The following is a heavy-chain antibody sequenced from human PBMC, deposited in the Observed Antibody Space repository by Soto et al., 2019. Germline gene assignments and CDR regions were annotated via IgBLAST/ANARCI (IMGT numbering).Heavy chain of an antibody. J-gene: IGHJ4*02. CDR2: IYHSGST. D-gene: IGHD3-22*01. CDR3: ARVYYDSSGYYYDY. V-gene: IGHV4-30-2*01. Sequence: KTSETLSLTCAVSGGSISSGGYSWSWIRQPPGKGLEWIGYIYHSGSTYYNPSLKSRVTISVDRSKNQFSLKLSSVTAADTAVYYCARVYYDSSGYYYDYWGQGTLVTVSS. CDR1: GGSISSGGYS.